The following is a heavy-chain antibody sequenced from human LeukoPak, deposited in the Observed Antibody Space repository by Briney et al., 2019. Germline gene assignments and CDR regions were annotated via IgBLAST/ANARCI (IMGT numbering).Heavy chain of an antibody. CDR2: IDWDDDK. CDR3: ARGDSSGYYPNWYFDL. V-gene: IGHV2-70*11. CDR1: GFSLSTSGMC. J-gene: IGHJ2*01. D-gene: IGHD3-22*01. Sequence: ESGPALVKPTQTLTLTCTFSGFSLSTSGMCVSWIRQPPGKALQWLARIDWDDDKYYSTSLKTRLTISKDTSKNQVVLTMTNMDPVDTATYYCARGDSSGYYPNWYFDLWGRGTLVTVSS.